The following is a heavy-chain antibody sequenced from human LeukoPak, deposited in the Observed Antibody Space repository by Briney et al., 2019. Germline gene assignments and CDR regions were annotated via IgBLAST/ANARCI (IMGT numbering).Heavy chain of an antibody. Sequence: QSGGSLRLSCAASGFTFSSYAMSWVRQAPGKGLEWVSAISGSGGSTYYADSVKGRFTISRDNSKNTLYLQMNSLRAEDTAVYYCAKDPTPHIVVPAAIFDYWGQGTLVTVSS. V-gene: IGHV3-23*01. CDR2: ISGSGGST. D-gene: IGHD2-2*01. J-gene: IGHJ4*02. CDR3: AKDPTPHIVVPAAIFDY. CDR1: GFTFSSYA.